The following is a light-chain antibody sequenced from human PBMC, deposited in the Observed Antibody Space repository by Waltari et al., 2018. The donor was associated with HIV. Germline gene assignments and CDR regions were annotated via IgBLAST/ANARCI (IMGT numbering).Light chain of an antibody. CDR3: YSTDNSGHHRV. Sequence: SYELTQPPSVAVSPGQTARITRTGDALPQKYASWYQQKSGPAPVLVIYEDSKRPSGFPERFSGSSSGTTATLTISGAQVEDEADYYCYSTDNSGHHRVFGTGTKLTVL. CDR1: ALPQKY. V-gene: IGLV3-10*01. CDR2: EDS. J-gene: IGLJ2*01.